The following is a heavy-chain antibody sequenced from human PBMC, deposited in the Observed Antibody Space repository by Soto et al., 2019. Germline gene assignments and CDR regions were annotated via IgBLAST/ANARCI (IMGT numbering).Heavy chain of an antibody. Sequence: QVQLVQSGPEVKKPGASVTVSCKTSGYTFTDHGIDWVRQAPGQGLEWVGWVSSYNGNTNYAYNLKDRVIMTTDASTSTAYMELRGLRSDDTAVXYCAREVEGSYSPADFWGQGTPVTVSS. CDR3: AREVEGSYSPADF. V-gene: IGHV1-18*01. CDR1: GYTFTDHG. CDR2: VSSYNGNT. J-gene: IGHJ4*02. D-gene: IGHD3-10*01.